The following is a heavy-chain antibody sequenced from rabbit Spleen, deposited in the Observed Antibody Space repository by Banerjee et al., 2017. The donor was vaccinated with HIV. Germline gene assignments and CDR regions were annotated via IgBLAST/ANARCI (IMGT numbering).Heavy chain of an antibody. CDR3: ARGSATMTMVIIGFYLSL. J-gene: IGHJ4*01. CDR1: GFSFSNKYV. V-gene: IGHV1S45*01. CDR2: INASSGNT. Sequence: QEQLEESGGGLVQPEGSLTLTCTASGFSFSNKYVMCWVRQAPGKGLEWIACINASSGNTVYASWAKGRFTISKTSSTTVTLQMTTLTAADTATYFCARGSATMTMVIIGFYLSLWGPGTLVTVS. D-gene: IGHD2-1*01.